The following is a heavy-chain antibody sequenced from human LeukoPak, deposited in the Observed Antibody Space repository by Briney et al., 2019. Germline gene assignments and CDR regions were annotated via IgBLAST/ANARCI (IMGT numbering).Heavy chain of an antibody. Sequence: ASVSVSCKASGYIFTSYGISWVRQAPGQGLEWMGWISTNKGNTNYAQRLQGRVTMTTDTSTSTAYMELRSLRSDDTAIYYCVRDIQWRFDPWGQGTVVTVSS. V-gene: IGHV1-18*01. CDR1: GYIFTSYG. CDR3: VRDIQWRFDP. CDR2: ISTNKGNT. D-gene: IGHD2-8*01. J-gene: IGHJ5*02.